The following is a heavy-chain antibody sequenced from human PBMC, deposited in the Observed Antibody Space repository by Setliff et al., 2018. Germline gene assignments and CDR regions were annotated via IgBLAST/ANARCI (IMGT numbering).Heavy chain of an antibody. Sequence: RASVKVSCKASGYTFTSYDINWVRQATGQGLEWMGWMNPNSGNTGYAQKFQGRVTITRDTSASTAYMELSSLRSEDTAVYYCARGGGSSYGYDFDYWGQGTLVTVSS. D-gene: IGHD5-18*01. CDR3: ARGGGSSYGYDFDY. CDR1: GYTFTSYD. CDR2: MNPNSGNT. J-gene: IGHJ4*02. V-gene: IGHV1-8*03.